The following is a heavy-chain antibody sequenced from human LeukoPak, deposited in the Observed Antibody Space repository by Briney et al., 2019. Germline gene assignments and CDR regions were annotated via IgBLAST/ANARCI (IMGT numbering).Heavy chain of an antibody. J-gene: IGHJ5*02. CDR3: ARDSRSGFDP. CDR2: INPSGGST. Sequence: ASVKVSCKASGYTFTSYYMHWVRQAPGQGLGWMGIINPSGGSTSYAQKFQGRVTMTRDTSTSTVYMELSSLRSEDTAVYHCARDSRSGFDPWGQGTLVTVSS. D-gene: IGHD4-17*01. CDR1: GYTFTSYY. V-gene: IGHV1-46*01.